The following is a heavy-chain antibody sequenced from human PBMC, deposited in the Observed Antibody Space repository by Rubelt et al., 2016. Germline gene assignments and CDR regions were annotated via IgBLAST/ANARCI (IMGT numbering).Heavy chain of an antibody. V-gene: IGHV4-59*01. CDR1: GGSISSYY. J-gene: IGHJ4*02. CDR2: ISHSGRN. D-gene: IGHD2-15*01. Sequence: QVQLQESGPGLVRPSETLSLTCTVAGGSISSYYWSWIGQPPGTGLEWIGSISHSGRNYYKPTLKGRVTITVATPKNQFSLNLPSLTAARTVVQYGATPVYCCGGRCDLWFDYGGQCSVVTVSS. CDR3: ATPVYCCGGRCDLWFDY.